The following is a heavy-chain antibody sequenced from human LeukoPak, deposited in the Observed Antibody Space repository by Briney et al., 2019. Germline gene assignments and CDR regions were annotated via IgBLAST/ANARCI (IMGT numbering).Heavy chain of an antibody. CDR2: INPYSGDT. CDR3: ARDQGSLTRSWYTGY. Sequence: ASVKVSCNASGYTFTGYHIHWVRQAPGQGLEWMGRINPYSGDTNFAQKFQGRVTMTRDTSITTAYMDLSSLTPDDTAVYFCARDQGSLTRSWYTGYWGQGTQVTVSS. V-gene: IGHV1-2*06. J-gene: IGHJ4*02. D-gene: IGHD6-13*01. CDR1: GYTFTGYH.